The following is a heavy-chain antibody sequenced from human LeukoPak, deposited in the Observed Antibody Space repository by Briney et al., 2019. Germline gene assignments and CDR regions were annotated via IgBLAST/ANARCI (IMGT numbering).Heavy chain of an antibody. V-gene: IGHV3-9*03. Sequence: GRSLRLSCAASGFTFDDFAMHWVRQAPGKGLEWVSSISWNSGTIGYADSVKGRFTISRDNAKNSLYLQMNRLRAEDMALYYCAKNMISAGRGTFDIWGQGTMVTVSS. CDR2: ISWNSGTI. CDR3: AKNMISAGRGTFDI. J-gene: IGHJ3*02. D-gene: IGHD1-14*01. CDR1: GFTFDDFA.